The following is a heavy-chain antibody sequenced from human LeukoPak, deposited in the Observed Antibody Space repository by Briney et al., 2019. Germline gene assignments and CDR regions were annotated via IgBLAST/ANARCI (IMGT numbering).Heavy chain of an antibody. CDR1: GGSISSYY. D-gene: IGHD6-19*01. Sequence: SGTLSLTCTASGGSISSYYWVWIRQSPERGLEWIGYIYYSGNTNYNPSLKSRITMSVDTSKNQFSLNLNSVTAADTAVYYCARMGSGWRHGFDYWGQGDPFTVSS. CDR3: ARMGSGWRHGFDY. J-gene: IGHJ4*02. CDR2: IYYSGNT. V-gene: IGHV4-59*01.